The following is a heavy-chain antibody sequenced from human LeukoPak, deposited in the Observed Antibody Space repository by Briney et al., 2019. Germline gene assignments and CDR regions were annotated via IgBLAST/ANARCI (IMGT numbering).Heavy chain of an antibody. Sequence: ASVKVSCKASGGTFSSYVISWVRQAPGQGLEWMGGIIPIFGTANYAQKFQGRVTITADESTSTAYMELSSLRSEDTAVYYCASQRVYYYDSSGYYYSVAYYFDYWGQGTLVTVSS. D-gene: IGHD3-22*01. CDR3: ASQRVYYYDSSGYYYSVAYYFDY. V-gene: IGHV1-69*13. J-gene: IGHJ4*02. CDR2: IIPIFGTA. CDR1: GGTFSSYV.